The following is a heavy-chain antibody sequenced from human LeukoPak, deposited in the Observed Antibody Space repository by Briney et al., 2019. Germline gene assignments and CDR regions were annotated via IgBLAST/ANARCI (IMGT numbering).Heavy chain of an antibody. J-gene: IGHJ4*02. V-gene: IGHV3-9*01. Sequence: GGSLRLSCAASGFTFDDYAMHWVRQAPGKGLEWVSGISWNSGRIGYADSVKGRFTISRDNAKNSLYLQMNSLSSEDTALYYCAKDIERSDNVWGSYPAVWGQGTLVTVSS. D-gene: IGHD3-16*02. CDR3: AKDIERSDNVWGSYPAV. CDR2: ISWNSGRI. CDR1: GFTFDDYA.